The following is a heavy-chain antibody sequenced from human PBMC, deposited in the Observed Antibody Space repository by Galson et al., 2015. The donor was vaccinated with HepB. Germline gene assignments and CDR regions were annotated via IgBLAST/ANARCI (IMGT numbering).Heavy chain of an antibody. Sequence: SLRLSCAASGFTFSSYAMHWVRQAPGKGLEWVAVISYDGSNKYYADSVKGRFTISRDNSKNTLYLQMNSLRAEDTAVYYCARDLPPPEWELLSGFDYWGQGTLVTVSS. CDR3: ARDLPPPEWELLSGFDY. D-gene: IGHD1-26*01. CDR2: ISYDGSNK. CDR1: GFTFSSYA. V-gene: IGHV3-30-3*01. J-gene: IGHJ4*02.